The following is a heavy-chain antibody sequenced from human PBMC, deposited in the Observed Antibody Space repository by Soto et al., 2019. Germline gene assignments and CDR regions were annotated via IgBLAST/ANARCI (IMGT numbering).Heavy chain of an antibody. J-gene: IGHJ3*01. CDR3: ARSSGWFEADAFDL. CDR2: INPNRGGT. CDR1: GYTFTGYY. Sequence: GASVKVSCKASGYTFTGYYMHWVRQAPGQGLEWMGWINPNRGGTNYAQKFQGRVTMTRDTSISTAYMELRSLRVEDTAAYFCARSSGWFEADAFDLWGQGTMVTVSS. D-gene: IGHD3-22*01. V-gene: IGHV1-2*02.